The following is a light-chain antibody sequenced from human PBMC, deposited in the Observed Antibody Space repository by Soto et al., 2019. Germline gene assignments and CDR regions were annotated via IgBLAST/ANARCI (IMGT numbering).Light chain of an antibody. J-gene: IGKJ4*01. CDR2: WAS. Sequence: DIVMTQSPDSLAVSLGERATINCKSSQSVLYSSNNKNYLAWYQQKPGQPPKLLIYWASTRESGVPDRFSGSGSGTDFTLTISSLQAEDFAFYYCQQYYSTPFTFGGGTKVEIK. CDR1: QSVLYSSNNKNY. V-gene: IGKV4-1*01. CDR3: QQYYSTPFT.